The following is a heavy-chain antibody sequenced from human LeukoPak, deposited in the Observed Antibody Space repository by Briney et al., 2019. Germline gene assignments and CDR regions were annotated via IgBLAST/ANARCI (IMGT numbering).Heavy chain of an antibody. D-gene: IGHD3-10*01. V-gene: IGHV1-3*01. CDR3: ARGPLRGIEMYYFDY. J-gene: IGHJ4*02. CDR2: INAGNGNT. Sequence: ASVKVSCKASGYTFTSYAMHWVRQAPGQRLEWMGWINAGNGNTKYSQKFQGRVTITRDTSASTAYMELSSLRSEDTAVYYCARGPLRGIEMYYFDYWGQGTLVTVSS. CDR1: GYTFTSYA.